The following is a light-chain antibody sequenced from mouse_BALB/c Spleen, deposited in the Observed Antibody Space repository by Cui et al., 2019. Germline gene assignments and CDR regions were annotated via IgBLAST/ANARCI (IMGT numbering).Light chain of an antibody. CDR3: HQWSSYPPT. CDR1: SSVSSSY. Sequence: QLVLTQSPAIMSASPGEKVTLTCSASSSVSSSYLYWYQQKPGSSPKLWIYSTSNLASGVPARFSGSGSGNSYSLTISSMEAEDAASYFCHQWSSYPPTFGGGTKLEIK. V-gene: IGKV4-79*01. CDR2: STS. J-gene: IGKJ2*01.